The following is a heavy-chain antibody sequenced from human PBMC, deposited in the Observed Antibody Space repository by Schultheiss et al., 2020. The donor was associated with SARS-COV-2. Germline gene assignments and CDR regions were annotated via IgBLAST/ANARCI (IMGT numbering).Heavy chain of an antibody. Sequence: SQTLSLTCTVSGGSISSYYWSWIRQPPGKGLEWIGEINHSGSTNYNPSLKSRVTISVDTSKNQFSLKLSSVTAADTAVYYCARGGFGELLVWFDPWGQGTLVTVSS. J-gene: IGHJ5*02. CDR1: GGSISSYY. CDR2: INHSGST. V-gene: IGHV4-34*01. D-gene: IGHD3-10*01. CDR3: ARGGFGELLVWFDP.